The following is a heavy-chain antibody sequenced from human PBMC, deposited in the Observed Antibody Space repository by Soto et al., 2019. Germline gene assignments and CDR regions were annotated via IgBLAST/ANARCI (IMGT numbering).Heavy chain of an antibody. CDR1: GFTFSSYG. CDR3: AKDTRFLEWPLTLMDV. CDR2: ISYDGSNK. D-gene: IGHD3-3*01. Sequence: GGSLRLSCAASGFTFSSYGMHWVRQAPGKGLEWVAVISYDGSNKYYADSVKGRFTISRDNSKNTLYLQMNSLRAEDTAVYYCAKDTRFLEWPLTLMDVWGQGTTVTVSS. V-gene: IGHV3-30*18. J-gene: IGHJ6*02.